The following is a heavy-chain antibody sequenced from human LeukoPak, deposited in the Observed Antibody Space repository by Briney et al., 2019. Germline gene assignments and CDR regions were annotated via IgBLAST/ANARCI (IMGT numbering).Heavy chain of an antibody. J-gene: IGHJ5*02. CDR2: IYHSGST. V-gene: IGHV4-30-2*01. CDR3: ARSRGLNWFDP. CDR1: GGSISSGGYY. Sequence: KSSETLSLTCAVAGGSISSGGYYGRWIRQPRGEGLEWIEYIYHSGSTYYNPSLKSRITISVDRSKNQLSLKLSSVTAADTAVYYCARSRGLNWFDPWGQGTLVTVSS.